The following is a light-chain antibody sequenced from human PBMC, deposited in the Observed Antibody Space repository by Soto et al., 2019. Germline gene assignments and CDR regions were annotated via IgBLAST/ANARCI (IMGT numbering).Light chain of an antibody. CDR1: QSVSIL. J-gene: IGKJ1*01. V-gene: IGKV3-15*01. Sequence: TFSPAALSVSQEERANRSCRASQSVSILLAWYQQKPGQAPRLLIHGATTRATGIPARFSGSGSGTEFTLTISSLQSEDFAVYYCQQYTNWLRTFGQGTKVAIK. CDR2: GAT. CDR3: QQYTNWLRT.